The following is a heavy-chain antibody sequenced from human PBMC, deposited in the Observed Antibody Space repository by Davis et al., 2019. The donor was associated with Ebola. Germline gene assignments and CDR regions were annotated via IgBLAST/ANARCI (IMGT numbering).Heavy chain of an antibody. CDR2: INSDGSSI. J-gene: IGHJ4*02. Sequence: HTGGSLRLSCVASGFTFNNYWMHWVRQAPGKGLVWVSRINSDGSSINYADSVKGRFTISRDNAKNTLYLQLNSLRAEDTAVYYCARDISWRGYYRATRGGQGTLVTVSS. CDR1: GFTFNNYW. CDR3: ARDISWRGYYRATR. V-gene: IGHV3-74*01. D-gene: IGHD3-3*01.